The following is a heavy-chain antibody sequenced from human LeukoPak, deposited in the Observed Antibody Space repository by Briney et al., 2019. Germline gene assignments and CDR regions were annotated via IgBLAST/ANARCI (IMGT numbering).Heavy chain of an antibody. J-gene: IGHJ4*02. CDR3: ARQTIWFDV. V-gene: IGHV4-59*08. CDR1: GDSMSRYY. Sequence: SETLSLTCTVAGDSMSRYYWSWIRQPAGKGLEWIGYIFNSGSIRYNPSLESRVTISLGTSNNQFSLKLNFVTAADTAVYYCARQTIWFDVWGQGILVTVSS. D-gene: IGHD3-9*01. CDR2: IFNSGSI.